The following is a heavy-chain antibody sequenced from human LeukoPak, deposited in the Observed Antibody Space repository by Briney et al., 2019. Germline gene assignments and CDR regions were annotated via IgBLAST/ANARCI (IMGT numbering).Heavy chain of an antibody. CDR2: INHSGST. J-gene: IGHJ6*03. Sequence: SETLSLTCAVYGGSFSGYYWSWIRQPPGKGLEWIGEINHSGSTNYNPSLKSRVTISVDTSKNQFSLKLSSVTAADTAVYYCARVPPNYGSGSFWAYYYYMDVWGKGTTVTVSS. CDR1: GGSFSGYY. D-gene: IGHD3-10*01. CDR3: ARVPPNYGSGSFWAYYYYMDV. V-gene: IGHV4-34*01.